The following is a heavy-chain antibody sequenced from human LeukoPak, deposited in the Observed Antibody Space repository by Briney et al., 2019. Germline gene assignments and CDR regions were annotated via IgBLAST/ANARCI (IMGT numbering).Heavy chain of an antibody. D-gene: IGHD3-10*01. CDR1: GGSISSNSYY. CDR3: ASTMVRGVRRSSIWFDP. J-gene: IGHJ5*02. CDR2: TYYSGST. V-gene: IGHV4-39*01. Sequence: SETLSLTCAVSGGSISSNSYYWGWIRQPPGKGLEWSGSTYYSGSTYYNPSLKSRVTISVDTSKNQFSLKLSSVTAADTAVYYCASTMVRGVRRSSIWFDPWGQGTLVTVSS.